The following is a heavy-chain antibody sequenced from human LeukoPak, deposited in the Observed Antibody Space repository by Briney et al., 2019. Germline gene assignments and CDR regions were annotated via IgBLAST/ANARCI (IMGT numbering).Heavy chain of an antibody. CDR1: GGTFNNYA. J-gene: IGHJ6*02. D-gene: IGHD1-7*01. CDR2: IIPIFGTT. V-gene: IGHV1-69*13. Sequence: SVKVSCKASGGTFNNYAISWVRQAPGQGLEWAGGIIPIFGTTKYEQKFQGRVTITADESTRTAYMELSSLRSEDTAVYYCARDLYSRNYHYYYYYGMDVWGQGTTVTVSS. CDR3: ARDLYSRNYHYYYYYGMDV.